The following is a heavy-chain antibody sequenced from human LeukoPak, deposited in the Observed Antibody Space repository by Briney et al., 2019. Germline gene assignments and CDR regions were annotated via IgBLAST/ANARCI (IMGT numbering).Heavy chain of an antibody. CDR1: GGSISSSSYY. V-gene: IGHV4-39*01. CDR3: TRQDTMIVVFSTPNYYYYMDV. Sequence: SETLSLTCTVSGGSISSSSYYWGWIRQPPGKGLEWIGSLSYSGSTYYNPSLKSRVTLSVDTSNNQFSLKLSSVTAADTAVYYCTRQDTMIVVFSTPNYYYYMDVWGKGTTVTVSS. CDR2: LSYSGST. J-gene: IGHJ6*03. D-gene: IGHD3-22*01.